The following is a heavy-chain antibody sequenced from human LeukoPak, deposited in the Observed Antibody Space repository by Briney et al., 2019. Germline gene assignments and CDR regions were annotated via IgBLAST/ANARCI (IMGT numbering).Heavy chain of an antibody. Sequence: PGGSLRLSCTASGFSFSGHWMHWARQLPGKGLVWVSRISPTGSTTSYADSEKGRFTVSRDNSKNTLYLQMNSLRAEDTAVYYCARGGGSGSYWGNYYGMDVWGQGTTVTVSS. V-gene: IGHV3-74*01. D-gene: IGHD3-10*01. CDR1: GFSFSGHW. J-gene: IGHJ6*02. CDR2: ISPTGSTT. CDR3: ARGGGSGSYWGNYYGMDV.